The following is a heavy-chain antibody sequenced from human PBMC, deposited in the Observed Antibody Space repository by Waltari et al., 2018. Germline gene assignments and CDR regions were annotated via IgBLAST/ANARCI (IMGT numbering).Heavy chain of an antibody. CDR2: IDPADSYT. CDR3: ARQTAYVVPDYTSPFDY. CDR1: GYSFPNNW. D-gene: IGHD2-2*02. J-gene: IGHJ4*02. V-gene: IGHV5-10-1*03. Sequence: EVQLVQSGAEVKKPGESLRISCTGSGYSFPNNWISWVRQMPGKGLEWMGMIDPADSYTNHSPSFQGHVTISADKSLSTAYLQWSSLKASDTAMYYCARQTAYVVPDYTSPFDYWSQGTLVTVSS.